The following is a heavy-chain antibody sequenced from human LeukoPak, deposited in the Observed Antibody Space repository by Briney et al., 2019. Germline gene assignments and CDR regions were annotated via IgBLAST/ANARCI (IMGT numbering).Heavy chain of an antibody. D-gene: IGHD3-10*01. CDR2: ITGSGGRT. Sequence: GGSLRLSCAASGFTYSSYDMNWVRQAPGKGLEWVSTITGSGGRTYYADSVTGRFTISRDNSKSTLCLQMNSLRAEDTAVYYCAKDNTMIRGIIYYGMDVWGQGTLVTVAS. CDR1: GFTYSSYD. J-gene: IGHJ6*02. V-gene: IGHV3-23*01. CDR3: AKDNTMIRGIIYYGMDV.